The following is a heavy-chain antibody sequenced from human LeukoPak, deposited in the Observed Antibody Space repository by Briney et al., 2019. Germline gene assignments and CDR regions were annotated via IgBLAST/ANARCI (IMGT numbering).Heavy chain of an antibody. D-gene: IGHD5-18*01. CDR2: IYYSGST. V-gene: IGHV4-59*01. CDR1: GGSITHYY. Sequence: SETLSLTCSVSGGSITHYYWSWIRQPPGKGLEWIGYIYYSGSTNYNPSLKGRVTISVDTSKIRFSLKLSSVTAADTAVYYCARTQRGYNYGYQYYYYGLDVWGQGTTVTVSS. J-gene: IGHJ6*02. CDR3: ARTQRGYNYGYQYYYYGLDV.